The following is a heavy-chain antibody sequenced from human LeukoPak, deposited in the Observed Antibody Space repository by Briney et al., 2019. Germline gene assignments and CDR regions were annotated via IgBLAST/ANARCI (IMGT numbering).Heavy chain of an antibody. CDR1: NDSISPLY. Sequence: PSETLSLTCTVSNDSISPLYWGWIRQPPGKGLEFIGYIFYSGTTNFNPSLKSRVTLSVDTSKNQFSLRLNSVTAADTAVYCCARGGSAAKYYFDSWGQGTLVTVSS. CDR2: IFYSGTT. V-gene: IGHV4-59*11. D-gene: IGHD6-13*01. CDR3: ARGGSAAKYYFDS. J-gene: IGHJ4*02.